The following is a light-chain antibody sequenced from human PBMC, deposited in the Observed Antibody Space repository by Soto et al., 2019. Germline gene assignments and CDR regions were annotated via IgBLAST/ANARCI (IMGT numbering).Light chain of an antibody. CDR3: SSYAGSNNLRV. J-gene: IGLJ1*01. CDR2: EVN. V-gene: IGLV2-8*01. CDR1: SSDVGGYNF. Sequence: QPVLTQPPSASGSPGQSVTISCTGTSSDVGGYNFVSWYQQHPGKAPKIMIYEVNKRPSGVPDRFSGSKSGNTASLTVSGLQAEDEADYYCSSYAGSNNLRVFGTGTKLTVL.